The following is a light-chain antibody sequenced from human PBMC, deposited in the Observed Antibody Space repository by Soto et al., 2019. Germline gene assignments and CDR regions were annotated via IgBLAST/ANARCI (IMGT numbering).Light chain of an antibody. CDR2: GAS. J-gene: IGKJ4*01. Sequence: EIVLTQSPGTLSLSPGERATLSCRASQSVTSSYLAWYQQKPGQAPRLLISGASSRATGIPDRFSGSGSGTDFTLTISRLEPEEFAVYYCQQYSTSRLTLGGGTKVEIK. CDR3: QQYSTSRLT. V-gene: IGKV3-20*01. CDR1: QSVTSSY.